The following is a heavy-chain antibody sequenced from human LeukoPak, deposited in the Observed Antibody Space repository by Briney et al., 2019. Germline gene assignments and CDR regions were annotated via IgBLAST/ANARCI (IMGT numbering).Heavy chain of an antibody. Sequence: GGSLRLSCAASGFTFSSFHMHWVRQAPGKGLEWVAFISSDGITERYADSVKGQFTISRDNSKNTLYLQMNSLRPEDTALYYCARRCLSGGSGYSALDNWGQGTLVTVSS. J-gene: IGHJ4*02. CDR1: GFTFSSFH. D-gene: IGHD3-22*01. CDR3: ARRCLSGGSGYSALDN. V-gene: IGHV3-30-3*01. CDR2: ISSDGITE.